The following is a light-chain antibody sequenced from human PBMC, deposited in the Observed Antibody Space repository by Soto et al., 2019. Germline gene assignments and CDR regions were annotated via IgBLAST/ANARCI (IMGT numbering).Light chain of an antibody. CDR1: TSNIGAGYD. V-gene: IGLV1-40*01. CDR2: ANN. J-gene: IGLJ3*02. Sequence: QSVLTQPPSVSGAPGQRVTIPCTGSTSNIGAGYDVHWYQQVPGTVPKLLIYANNNRPSGVPDRFSGSKSGTTATLAITGLQEEEETDYYCHSYDTSRSGWVFGGGTKLTVL. CDR3: HSYDTSRSGWV.